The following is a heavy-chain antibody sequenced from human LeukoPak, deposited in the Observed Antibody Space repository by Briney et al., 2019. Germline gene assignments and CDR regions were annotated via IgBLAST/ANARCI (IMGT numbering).Heavy chain of an antibody. J-gene: IGHJ6*03. CDR1: GGSIRSSTYY. CDR2: VYYSGNI. CDR3: ATRSYFYHYMDV. V-gene: IGHV4-39*01. Sequence: SETLSFTCTVSGGSIRSSTYYWGWIRQPPGKGLEWIGNVYYSGNIYCNPSLKSRVTISVDSSKNQFSLKLTSVTAADTAIYYCATRSYFYHYMDVWGKGTTVTVSS.